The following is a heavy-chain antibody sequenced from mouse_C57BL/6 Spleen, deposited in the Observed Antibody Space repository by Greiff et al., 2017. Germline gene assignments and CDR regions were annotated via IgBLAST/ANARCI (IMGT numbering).Heavy chain of an antibody. CDR1: GFNIKDYY. Sequence: EVQRVESGAELVKPGASVKLSCTASGFNIKDYYMHWVKQRTEQGLEWIGRIDPEDGETKYAPKFQGKATITADTSSNTAYLQLSSLTSEDTAVYYCARDYDGAPWFAYWGQGTLVTVSA. CDR3: ARDYDGAPWFAY. D-gene: IGHD2-4*01. V-gene: IGHV14-2*01. J-gene: IGHJ3*01. CDR2: IDPEDGET.